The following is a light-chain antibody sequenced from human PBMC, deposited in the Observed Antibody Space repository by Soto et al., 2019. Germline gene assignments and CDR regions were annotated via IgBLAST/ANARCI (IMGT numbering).Light chain of an antibody. J-gene: IGKJ5*01. CDR3: QQYAFSPRT. CDR2: GGS. V-gene: IGKV3-20*01. Sequence: EIVLTQSPGTLALSPGERATLSCRASQSIDSKYFSWYQQKPGQAPRLLIYGGSRRATGVPDRFSGAGSGTDFTHTISRLEPEDFAVFYCQQYAFSPRTFGQGTRLQIK. CDR1: QSIDSKY.